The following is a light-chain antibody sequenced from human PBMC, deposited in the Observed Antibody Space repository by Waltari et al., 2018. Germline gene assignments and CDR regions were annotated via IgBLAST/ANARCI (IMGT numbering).Light chain of an antibody. CDR1: SSDLGGYSF. V-gene: IGLV2-14*01. CDR3: SSYTSIIPPFL. CDR2: DVS. Sequence: QSALTQPHSVSGSPGQSIPISCTRSSSDLGGYSFVSWYQQHPGKAPKLMIYDVSHRPSGVSNRFSGSKSGNTASLTISGLQPEDEADYYCSSYTSIIPPFLFGTGTKVTVL. J-gene: IGLJ1*01.